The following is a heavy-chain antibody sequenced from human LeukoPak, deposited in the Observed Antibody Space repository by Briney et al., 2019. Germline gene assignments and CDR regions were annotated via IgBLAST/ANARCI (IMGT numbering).Heavy chain of an antibody. CDR2: INPNSGGT. D-gene: IGHD5-18*01. CDR3: ARDLEDTAGFDY. J-gene: IGHJ4*02. CDR1: GYTFTGYC. Sequence: ASVKVPCKASGYTFTGYCMHWVRQAPGQGLEWMGWINPNSGGTNYAQKFQGRVTMTRDTSISTAYMELSRLRSDDTAVYYCARDLEDTAGFDYWGQGTLVTVSS. V-gene: IGHV1-2*02.